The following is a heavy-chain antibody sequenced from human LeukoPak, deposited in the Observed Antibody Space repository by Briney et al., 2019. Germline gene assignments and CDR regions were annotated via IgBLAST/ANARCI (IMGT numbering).Heavy chain of an antibody. D-gene: IGHD2-15*01. CDR2: IYYSGST. CDR3: ARVLVVVAASLYYFDY. V-gene: IGHV4-39*07. J-gene: IGHJ4*02. Sequence: PSETLSLTCTVSGGSISSSSYYWGWIRQPPGKGLEWIGSIYYSGSTYYNPSLKSRVTISVDTSKNQFSLKLSSVTAADTAVYYCARVLVVVAASLYYFDYWGQGTLATVSS. CDR1: GGSISSSSYY.